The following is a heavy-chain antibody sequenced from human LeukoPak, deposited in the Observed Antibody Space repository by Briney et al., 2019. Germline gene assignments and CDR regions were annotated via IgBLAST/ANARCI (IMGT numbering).Heavy chain of an antibody. CDR1: GYTFTGYY. D-gene: IGHD6-19*01. V-gene: IGHV1-2*02. Sequence: GASVRVSCKASGYTFTGYYIHWVRQAPGQGLEWMGWINPTSGGTKYAQKFQGRVPMTRDTSISTAYMELSRLRADDTAVFYCARGGSAWDNPFDYWGQGTLVTVSS. CDR2: INPTSGGT. CDR3: ARGGSAWDNPFDY. J-gene: IGHJ4*02.